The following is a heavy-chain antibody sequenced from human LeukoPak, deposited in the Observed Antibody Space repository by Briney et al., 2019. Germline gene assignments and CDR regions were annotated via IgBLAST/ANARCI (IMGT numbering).Heavy chain of an antibody. V-gene: IGHV1-69*13. Sequence: ASVKVSCKTSGYTFTNYYIHWVRQAPGQGLEWMGGIIPIFGTANYAQKFQGRVTITADESTSTAYMELSSLRSEDTAVYYCARGVEMATMDYWGQGTLVTVSS. CDR2: IIPIFGTA. CDR3: ARGVEMATMDY. CDR1: GYTFTNYY. J-gene: IGHJ4*02. D-gene: IGHD5-24*01.